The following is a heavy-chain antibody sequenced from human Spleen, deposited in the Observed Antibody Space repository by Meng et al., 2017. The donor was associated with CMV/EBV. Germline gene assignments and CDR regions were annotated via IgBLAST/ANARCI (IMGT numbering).Heavy chain of an antibody. CDR1: GFTFSSYG. CDR2: ISYDGSNK. Sequence: SCAASGFTFSSYGMHWVRQAPGRGLEWVAVISYDGSNKYYADSVKGRFTISRDNSKNTLYLQMNSLRAEDTAVYYCAKGLVGATAVDYWGQGTLVTVSS. J-gene: IGHJ4*02. CDR3: AKGLVGATAVDY. D-gene: IGHD1-26*01. V-gene: IGHV3-30*18.